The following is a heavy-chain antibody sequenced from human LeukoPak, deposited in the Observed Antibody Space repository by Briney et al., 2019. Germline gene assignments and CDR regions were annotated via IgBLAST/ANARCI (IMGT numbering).Heavy chain of an antibody. CDR1: GYTFTSYG. D-gene: IGHD6-19*01. CDR3: ARTIAVAGPTYSDY. Sequence: ASVKVSCKASGYTFTSYGISWVRQAPGQGLEWMGGIIPIFGTANYAQKFQGRVTITADKSTSTAYMELSSLRSEDTAVYYCARTIAVAGPTYSDYWGQGTLVTVSS. V-gene: IGHV1-69*06. CDR2: IIPIFGTA. J-gene: IGHJ4*02.